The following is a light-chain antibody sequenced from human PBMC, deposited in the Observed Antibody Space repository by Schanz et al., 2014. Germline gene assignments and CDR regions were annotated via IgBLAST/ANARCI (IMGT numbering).Light chain of an antibody. CDR2: EGS. V-gene: IGLV2-14*02. J-gene: IGLJ3*02. Sequence: QSALTQPASVSGSPGQSITISCTGTSSDVGNYGLVSWYQLHPGKAPKLIIYEGSQRPSTVSNRFSGSKSDNTASLTISGLQAEDEADYYCTSYISSSFFWVFGGGTKLTVL. CDR1: SSDVGNYGL. CDR3: TSYISSSFFWV.